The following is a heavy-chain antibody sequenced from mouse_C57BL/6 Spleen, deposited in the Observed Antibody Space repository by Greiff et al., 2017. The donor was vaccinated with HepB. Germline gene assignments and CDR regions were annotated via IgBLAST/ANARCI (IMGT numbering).Heavy chain of an antibody. CDR3: AREGNYYGFPGY. J-gene: IGHJ2*01. D-gene: IGHD1-1*01. V-gene: IGHV1-22*01. CDR2: INPNNGGT. CDR1: GYTFTDYN. Sequence: EVKLMESGPELVKPGASVKMSCKASGYTFTDYNMHWVKQSHGKSLEWIGYINPNNGGTSYNQKFKGKATLTVNKSSSTAYMELRSLTSEDSAVYYCAREGNYYGFPGYWGQGTTLTVSS.